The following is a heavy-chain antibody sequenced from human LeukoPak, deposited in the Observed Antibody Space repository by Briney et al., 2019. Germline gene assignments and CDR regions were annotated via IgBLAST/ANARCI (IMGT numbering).Heavy chain of an antibody. Sequence: GGSLRLSCAASGFTFSSYGMHWVRQAPGKGLEWVAFIRYDGSNKYYADSVKGRFTISRDNSKNTLYLQMNSLRAEDTAVYYCARKNRYGSGSYYNGGGAFDYWGQGTLVTVSS. V-gene: IGHV3-30*02. J-gene: IGHJ4*02. D-gene: IGHD3-10*01. CDR2: IRYDGSNK. CDR1: GFTFSSYG. CDR3: ARKNRYGSGSYYNGGGAFDY.